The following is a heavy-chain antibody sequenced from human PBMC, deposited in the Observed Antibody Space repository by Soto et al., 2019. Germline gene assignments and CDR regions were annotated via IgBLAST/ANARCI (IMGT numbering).Heavy chain of an antibody. CDR3: ARDHHYRNSWSFDS. CDR2: IFHGGTI. V-gene: IGHV4-4*02. D-gene: IGHD6-13*01. J-gene: IGHJ4*02. CDR1: GGSIDSSDW. Sequence: VQLQESGPGLVKPSGTLSLTCAVSGGSIDSSDWWNWVRQPPGKGLEWIGEIFHGGTIIYNPSLKSRVTISVDKSRNQFSLELTSVTAADTAVYYCARDHHYRNSWSFDSWGQGTLVTVSS.